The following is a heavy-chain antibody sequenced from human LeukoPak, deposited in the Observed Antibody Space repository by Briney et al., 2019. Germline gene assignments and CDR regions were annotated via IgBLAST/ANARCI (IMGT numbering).Heavy chain of an antibody. CDR1: GFTFSSYW. CDR3: ARDPSYYDFWSGYYTAYFDY. V-gene: IGHV3-7*01. Sequence: GGSLRLSCAASGFTFSSYWMSWVRQAPGKGLEWVANIKQDGSEKYYVDSVKVRFTISRDNAKNSLYLQMNSLRAEDTAVYYCARDPSYYDFWSGYYTAYFDYWGQGTLVTVSS. D-gene: IGHD3-3*01. J-gene: IGHJ4*02. CDR2: IKQDGSEK.